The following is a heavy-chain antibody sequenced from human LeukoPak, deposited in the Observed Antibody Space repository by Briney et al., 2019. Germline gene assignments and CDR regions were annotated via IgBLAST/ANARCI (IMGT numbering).Heavy chain of an antibody. J-gene: IGHJ5*02. Sequence: SETLSLTCAVYGGSFSGYYWSWIRQPPGKGLEWIGEINHSGSTNYNPSLKSRVTISVDTSKNQFSLKLSSVTAADTAVYYCARGLFIVVVPAASRWFDPWGQGTLVTVSS. CDR2: INHSGST. CDR1: GGSFSGYY. CDR3: ARGLFIVVVPAASRWFDP. V-gene: IGHV4-34*01. D-gene: IGHD2-2*01.